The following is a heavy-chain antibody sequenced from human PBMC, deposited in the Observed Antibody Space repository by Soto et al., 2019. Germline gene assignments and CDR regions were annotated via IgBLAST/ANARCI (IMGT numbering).Heavy chain of an antibody. J-gene: IGHJ3*02. D-gene: IGHD3-9*01. CDR2: IVVGSGNT. V-gene: IGHV1-58*02. Sequence: ASVKVSCKASGFTFTSSAMQWVRQARGQRLEWIGWIVVGSGNTNYAQKFQERDTITRDMSTSTAYMELSSLRSENTAVYYCAAGGSAYYDILTGYSLDAFDIWGQGTMVTVS. CDR1: GFTFTSSA. CDR3: AAGGSAYYDILTGYSLDAFDI.